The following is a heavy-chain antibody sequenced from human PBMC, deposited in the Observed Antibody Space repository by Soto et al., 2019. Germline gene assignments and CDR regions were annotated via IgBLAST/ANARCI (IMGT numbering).Heavy chain of an antibody. V-gene: IGHV1-18*04. D-gene: IGHD1-1*01. CDR1: GDTLKTFD. CDR3: VRFNFTRAGDNYDYYMDV. Sequence: QVQLVQSVAEVKRPGASVKVSCKASGDTLKTFDVSWVRQAPGQGPEWMAWITTHNGDTNFAQKFRGRVSLTADTSAATAFMELRNLRSDDTGIYFCVRFNFTRAGDNYDYYMDVWGQGTTVTVS. CDR2: ITTHNGDT. J-gene: IGHJ6*03.